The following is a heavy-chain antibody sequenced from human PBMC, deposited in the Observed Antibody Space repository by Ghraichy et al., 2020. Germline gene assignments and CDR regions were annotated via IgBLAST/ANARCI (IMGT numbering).Heavy chain of an antibody. Sequence: SQTLSLTCAVYGGSFSGYYWSWIRQPPGKGLEWIGEINHSGSTNYNPSLKSRVTISVDTSKNQFSLKLSSVTAADTAVYYCARGRWGYDAFDIWGQGTIVTVSS. CDR2: INHSGST. CDR1: GGSFSGYY. J-gene: IGHJ3*02. D-gene: IGHD5-24*01. CDR3: ARGRWGYDAFDI. V-gene: IGHV4-34*01.